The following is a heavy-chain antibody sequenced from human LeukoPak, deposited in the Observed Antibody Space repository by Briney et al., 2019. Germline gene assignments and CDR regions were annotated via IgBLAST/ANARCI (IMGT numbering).Heavy chain of an antibody. CDR2: ISTTSNTI. V-gene: IGHV3-48*01. CDR1: GFTFSYYS. CDR3: VRRTGSRDY. D-gene: IGHD1-26*01. Sequence: GGSLRLSCAVSGFTFSYYSMMWFRQAPGKGLEWVSYISTTSNTIYYADSVKGRFTISRDNAKNLVYLQVNSLRAEDTAVYYCVRRTGSRDYWGQGTLVTVSS. J-gene: IGHJ4*02.